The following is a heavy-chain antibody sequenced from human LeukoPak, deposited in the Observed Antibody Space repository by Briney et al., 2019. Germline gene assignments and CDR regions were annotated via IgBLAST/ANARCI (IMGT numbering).Heavy chain of an antibody. J-gene: IGHJ4*02. CDR2: INHSGST. V-gene: IGHV4-34*01. Sequence: PSETLSLTCAVYGGSFSGYYWSWIRQPPGKGLEWIGEINHSGSTNYNPSLKSRVTISVDTSKNQFSLKLSPVTAADTAVYYCAGPRLRLNYWGQGTLVTVSS. CDR1: GGSFSGYY. D-gene: IGHD5-12*01. CDR3: AGPRLRLNY.